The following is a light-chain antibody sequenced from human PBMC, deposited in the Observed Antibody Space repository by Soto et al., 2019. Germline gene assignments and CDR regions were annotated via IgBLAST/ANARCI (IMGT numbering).Light chain of an antibody. V-gene: IGKV3-15*01. CDR2: GAS. CDR1: QSVSSN. Sequence: EIVLTQSPGTLSLSPGERATLSCRASQSVSSNLAWYQQKPGQAPRLLIYGASTRATGIPASFSGSGSGTEFTLTISSLQSEDIALYHCQQYYTWPRTFGQGTKVDIK. J-gene: IGKJ1*01. CDR3: QQYYTWPRT.